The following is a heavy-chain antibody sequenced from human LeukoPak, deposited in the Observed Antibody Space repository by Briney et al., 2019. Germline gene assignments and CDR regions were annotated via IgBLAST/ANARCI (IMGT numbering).Heavy chain of an antibody. D-gene: IGHD6-6*01. V-gene: IGHV3-66*02. J-gene: IGHJ4*02. CDR1: GVTSNY. Sequence: GGSLRLSCAASGVTSNYMTWVRQAPGKGREGVSVIYNGGTTYYADSVKGRFTISRDNSKSTLFVYLQMNSLRTDDTALYYCAGGGEAARSLAYWGQGALVTVSS. CDR2: IYNGGTT. CDR3: AGGGEAARSLAY.